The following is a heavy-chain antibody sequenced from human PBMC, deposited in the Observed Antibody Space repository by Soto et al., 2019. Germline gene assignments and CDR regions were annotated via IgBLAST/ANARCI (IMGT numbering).Heavy chain of an antibody. D-gene: IGHD2-8*02. Sequence: QVQLQQWGAGLLKPSETLSLTCAVYGGSFSGYYWTWIRQPPGTGLEWIGEINHSGSTNYNPSLKSRVTISVDTSKNQFSLKLTSVTAADTAGYFCARDKFTGLFDYWGQGTLVTVSS. V-gene: IGHV4-34*01. CDR2: INHSGST. J-gene: IGHJ4*02. CDR3: ARDKFTGLFDY. CDR1: GGSFSGYY.